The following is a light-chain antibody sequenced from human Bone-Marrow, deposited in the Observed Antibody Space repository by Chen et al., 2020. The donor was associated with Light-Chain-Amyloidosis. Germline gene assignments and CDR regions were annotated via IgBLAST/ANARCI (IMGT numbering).Light chain of an antibody. CDR3: SSFTSSHIYV. Sequence: QSALTQPASVSGSPGQSITIPCTGTSSDVGGYNFVSWYQHHPGKAPKLMIYDVSNRPSGISNRFSGSKSGNTASLTSSGLQAEDEADYYCSSFTSSHIYVFGTGTTVAVL. CDR2: DVS. CDR1: SSDVGGYNF. V-gene: IGLV2-14*03. J-gene: IGLJ1*01.